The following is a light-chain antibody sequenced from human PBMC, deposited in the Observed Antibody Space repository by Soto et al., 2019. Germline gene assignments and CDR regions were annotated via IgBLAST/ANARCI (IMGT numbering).Light chain of an antibody. CDR2: DAS. Sequence: DIQMTQSPSTLSGSVGDRVTITCRASQSITRSLAWYQQKLGKAPKLLIYDASSLQIGVPSRFSGSGSGTDFTLIVSSLQSEDFAVYYCQQYNNWPRTFGQGTKVDIK. CDR1: QSITRS. CDR3: QQYNNWPRT. V-gene: IGKV1-5*01. J-gene: IGKJ1*01.